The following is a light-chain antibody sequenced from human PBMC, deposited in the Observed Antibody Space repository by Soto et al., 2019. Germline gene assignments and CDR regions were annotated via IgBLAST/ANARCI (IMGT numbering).Light chain of an antibody. CDR3: QQLNIYPIT. CDR2: AAS. J-gene: IGKJ5*01. V-gene: IGKV1-9*01. Sequence: DIQLTQSPSFLSASVGDRVTITCRASQGISSYLAWYQQKPGKAPKLLIYAASTLQSGVPSRFSGSGSGTEFTLTIGSLQPEDFATDYFQQLNIYPITIGQGTRLEIK. CDR1: QGISSY.